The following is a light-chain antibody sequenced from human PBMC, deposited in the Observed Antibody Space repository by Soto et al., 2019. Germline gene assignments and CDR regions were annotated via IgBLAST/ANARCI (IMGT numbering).Light chain of an antibody. CDR1: NIGSKS. Sequence: SYDLTQPPSVSVAPGQTARITCGGNNIGSKSVHWCQQKPGQAPVLVVYDDSDRPSGIPERFSGSNSGNTATLTISRVEAGDEADYYCQVWDSSSDHYVFGTGTKSPS. CDR2: DDS. J-gene: IGLJ1*01. V-gene: IGLV3-21*02. CDR3: QVWDSSSDHYV.